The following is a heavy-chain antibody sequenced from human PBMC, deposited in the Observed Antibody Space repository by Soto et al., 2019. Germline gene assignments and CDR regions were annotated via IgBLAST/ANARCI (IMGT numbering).Heavy chain of an antibody. J-gene: IGHJ4*02. CDR1: GFTFSSYS. CDR2: ISSSSTI. V-gene: IGHV3-48*02. Sequence: SLRLSCAASGFTFSSYSMNWVRQAPGKGLEWVSYISSSSTIYYADSVKGRFTISRDNAKNSLYLQMNSLRDEDTAVYYCARGLYYYDSSGYWGYWGQGTLVTVSS. CDR3: ARGLYYYDSSGYWGY. D-gene: IGHD3-22*01.